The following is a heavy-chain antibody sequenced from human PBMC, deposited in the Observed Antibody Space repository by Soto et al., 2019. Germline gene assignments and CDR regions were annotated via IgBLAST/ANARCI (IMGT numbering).Heavy chain of an antibody. D-gene: IGHD5-12*01. CDR3: ARVRGYSGYDPLDV. J-gene: IGHJ6*02. CDR2: IKQDGSEK. CDR1: GFTFSSYW. V-gene: IGHV3-7*01. Sequence: EVQLVDSGGGLVQPGGSLRLSCAASGFTFSSYWMSWVRQAPGKGLEWVANIKQDGSEKYYVDSVKGRFTISRDNAKNSLYLQTNSLRAEDTAVYYCARVRGYSGYDPLDVWGQGTTVTVSS.